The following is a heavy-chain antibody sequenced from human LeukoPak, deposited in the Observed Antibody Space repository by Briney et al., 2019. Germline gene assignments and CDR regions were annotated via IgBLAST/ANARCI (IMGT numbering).Heavy chain of an antibody. J-gene: IGHJ4*02. Sequence: GGSLRLSCAASGFTVSSNYMSWVRQAPGKGLEWVSVIYSGGSTYYADSVKCRFTISRDNSKNTLYLQMNSLRAEDTAVYYCARADYGDYFDYWGQGTLVTVSS. V-gene: IGHV3-66*01. D-gene: IGHD3-16*01. CDR1: GFTVSSNY. CDR2: IYSGGST. CDR3: ARADYGDYFDY.